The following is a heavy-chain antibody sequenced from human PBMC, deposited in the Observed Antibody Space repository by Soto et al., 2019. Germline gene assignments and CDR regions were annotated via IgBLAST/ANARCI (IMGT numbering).Heavy chain of an antibody. V-gene: IGHV1-69*02. D-gene: IGHD1-26*01. Sequence: GASVKVSCKASGGTFSSYTISWVRQAPGQGLEWMGRIIPILGIANYAQKYQGRVTITADKSTSTANMELSSLRSEDTAVYYCARAGTATKPNWFDPWGQGTLVTVSS. CDR2: IIPILGIA. J-gene: IGHJ5*02. CDR1: GGTFSSYT. CDR3: ARAGTATKPNWFDP.